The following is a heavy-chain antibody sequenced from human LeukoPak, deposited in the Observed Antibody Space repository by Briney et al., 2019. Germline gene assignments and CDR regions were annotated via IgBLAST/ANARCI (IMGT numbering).Heavy chain of an antibody. J-gene: IGHJ4*02. CDR3: ARDRAMDDY. V-gene: IGHV3-30*03. CDR1: GFTFSRFG. CDR2: ISYDGSTK. Sequence: GGSLRLSCAASGFTFSRFGMHWVRQAPGKGLEWVAVISYDGSTKYYADSVKGRFTISRDNSKNTLYLQMNSLRAEDTAVYYCARDRAMDDYWGQGTLVTVSS. D-gene: IGHD5-18*01.